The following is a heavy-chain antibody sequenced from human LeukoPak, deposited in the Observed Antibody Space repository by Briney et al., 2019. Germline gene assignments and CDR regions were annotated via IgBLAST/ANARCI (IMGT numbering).Heavy chain of an antibody. CDR2: IYHSGST. J-gene: IGHJ3*02. Sequence: SGTLSLTCAVSGGSISSSNWWSWVCQPPGKGLEWIGEIYHSGSTNYNPSLKSRVTISVDKSKNQFSLKLSSVTAADTAVYYCARAPNYYDSSSYFPDAFDIWGQGTMVTVSS. CDR3: ARAPNYYDSSSYFPDAFDI. V-gene: IGHV4-4*02. CDR1: GGSISSSNW. D-gene: IGHD3-22*01.